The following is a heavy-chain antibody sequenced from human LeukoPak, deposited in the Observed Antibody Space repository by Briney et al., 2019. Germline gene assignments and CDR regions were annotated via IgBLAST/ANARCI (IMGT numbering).Heavy chain of an antibody. CDR1: GFTFSNYY. V-gene: IGHV3-21*01. D-gene: IGHD6-19*01. Sequence: PGGSLRLSCAASGFTFSNYYMNWVRQAPGKGLEWVSSFSSGSSYIYYADSLKGRFTISRDNAKNSLYLQMNSLRAEDTAVYYCATGVRGYNSALDYWGQGTLVTVSP. J-gene: IGHJ4*02. CDR2: FSSGSSYI. CDR3: ATGVRGYNSALDY.